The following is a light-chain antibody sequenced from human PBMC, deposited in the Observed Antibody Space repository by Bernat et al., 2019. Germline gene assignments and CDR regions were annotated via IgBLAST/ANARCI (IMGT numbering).Light chain of an antibody. J-gene: IGKJ5*01. CDR1: QTITNY. CDR2: GAS. CDR3: QQSYGHPVT. Sequence: DIQMTQSPSSLSASVGDRVTLTCRASQTITNYLKCYHQRPGEAPKLLIYGASTLQSGAPSRFSGIGSMTGFTLTNTSLVPEDFATYYCQQSYGHPVTFGQGTRLE. V-gene: IGKV1-39*01.